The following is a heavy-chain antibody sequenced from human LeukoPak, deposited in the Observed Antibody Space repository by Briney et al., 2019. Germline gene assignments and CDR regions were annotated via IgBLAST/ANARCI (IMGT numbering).Heavy chain of an antibody. V-gene: IGHV1-58*01. CDR2: IVVGSGNT. D-gene: IGHD6-13*01. CDR3: AANSAAGAGRDAFDV. J-gene: IGHJ3*01. CDR1: GFTFNSSV. Sequence: GASVKVSCKASGFTFNSSVVQWVRQARGQRLEWIGWIVVGSGNTNYAQKFQERVTITRDMSTSTAYMEVSSLRSEDTAVYYCAANSAAGAGRDAFDVWGQGTMVTVSS.